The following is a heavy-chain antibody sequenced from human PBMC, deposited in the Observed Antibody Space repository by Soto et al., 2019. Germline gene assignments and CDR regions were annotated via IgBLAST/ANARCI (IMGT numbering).Heavy chain of an antibody. CDR2: SSGTGGAG. CDR3: AKPEEVVRGFDF. V-gene: IGHV3-23*01. Sequence: GGSLRLSCAASGFTFGHSAMSGVRQAPGKGLEWLAASSGTGGAGYYAYSGKGRFTISRDNSRNTLFLQLNSMRVDDTAIYHCAKPEEVVRGFDFWGLGTLVTVSS. J-gene: IGHJ4*02. D-gene: IGHD3-10*01. CDR1: GFTFGHSA.